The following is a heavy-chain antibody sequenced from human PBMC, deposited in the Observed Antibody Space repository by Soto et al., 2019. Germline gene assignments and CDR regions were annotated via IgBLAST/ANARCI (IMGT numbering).Heavy chain of an antibody. D-gene: IGHD3-3*01. CDR1: GGSFSGYY. Sequence: SETLSLTCAVYGGSFSGYYWSWIRQPPGKGLEWIGEINHSGSTNYNPSLKSRVTISVDTSKNQFSLKLSSVTAADTAVYYCARGHREWLDYYYYYYMDVWGKGTTVTVSS. V-gene: IGHV4-34*01. J-gene: IGHJ6*03. CDR3: ARGHREWLDYYYYYYMDV. CDR2: INHSGST.